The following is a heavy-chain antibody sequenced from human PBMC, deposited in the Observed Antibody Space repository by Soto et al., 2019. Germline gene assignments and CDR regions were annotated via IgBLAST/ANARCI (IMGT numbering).Heavy chain of an antibody. J-gene: IGHJ6*02. CDR1: GGTFSSYA. V-gene: IGHV1-69*01. Sequence: QVQLVQSGAEVKKPGSSVKVSCKASGGTFSSYAISWVRQAPGQGLEWMGGIIPIFGTANYAQKFQGRVTITADESTSTAYMELSSLRSEDTAVYYCARGGPNDYGGNSDHYYYGMDVWGQGTTVTVSS. CDR3: ARGGPNDYGGNSDHYYYGMDV. D-gene: IGHD4-17*01. CDR2: IIPIFGTA.